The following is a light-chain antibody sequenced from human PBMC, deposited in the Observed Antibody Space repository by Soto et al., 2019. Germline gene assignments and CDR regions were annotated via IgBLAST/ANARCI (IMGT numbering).Light chain of an antibody. V-gene: IGLV1-40*01. Sequence: QSVLTQPPSVSGAPGQRVTISCTGGASNIGANYDVHWYQQHPGTAPKLLIFVNNNRPSGVPDRFSGSKSGTSASLAITGLQAEDEADYYCQSYDNSLSGWVFGGGTQLTVL. J-gene: IGLJ3*02. CDR2: VNN. CDR3: QSYDNSLSGWV. CDR1: ASNIGANYD.